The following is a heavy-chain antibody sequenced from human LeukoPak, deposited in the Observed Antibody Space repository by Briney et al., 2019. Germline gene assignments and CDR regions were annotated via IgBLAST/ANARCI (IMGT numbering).Heavy chain of an antibody. D-gene: IGHD5-18*01. J-gene: IGHJ4*02. CDR2: IGGSGRTI. CDR1: GFTFSDYY. CDR3: VRRYSYGDY. V-gene: IGHV3-11*01. Sequence: GGSLRLSCAASGFTFSDYYMSWIRQAPGKGLEWVSYIGGSGRTIYYADSLKGRFTISRDNAKNSLYLQMNGLRAEDTAVYYCVRRYSYGDYWGQGTLVTVSS.